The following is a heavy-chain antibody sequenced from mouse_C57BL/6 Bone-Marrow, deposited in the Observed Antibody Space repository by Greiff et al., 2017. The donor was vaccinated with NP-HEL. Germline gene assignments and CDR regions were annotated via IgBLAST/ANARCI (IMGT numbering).Heavy chain of an antibody. CDR3: ARHEDYSNYVAWFAY. CDR1: GYAFSSSW. CDR2: IYPGDGDT. V-gene: IGHV1-82*01. D-gene: IGHD2-5*01. J-gene: IGHJ3*01. Sequence: QVQLQQSGPELVKPGASVKISCKASGYAFSSSWMNWVKQRPGKGLEWIGRIYPGDGDTNYNGKFKGKATLTADKSSSTAYMQLSSLTSEDSAVYFCARHEDYSNYVAWFAYWGQGTLVTVSA.